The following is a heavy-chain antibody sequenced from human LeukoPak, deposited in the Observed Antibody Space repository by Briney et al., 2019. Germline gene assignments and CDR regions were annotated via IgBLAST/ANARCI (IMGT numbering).Heavy chain of an antibody. CDR1: EYTFTGYY. V-gene: IGHV1-2*02. CDR3: ARDRGIAHCGGDCYAGAFDI. CDR2: INPNSSGT. Sequence: ASVKVSXKASEYTFTGYYIHWMRQAPGQGLEWMGWINPNSSGTNYAQKFQGRVTMTRDTSISTAYMELSRLRSDDTAVYYCARDRGIAHCGGDCYAGAFDIWGQGTMVTVSS. J-gene: IGHJ3*02. D-gene: IGHD2-21*01.